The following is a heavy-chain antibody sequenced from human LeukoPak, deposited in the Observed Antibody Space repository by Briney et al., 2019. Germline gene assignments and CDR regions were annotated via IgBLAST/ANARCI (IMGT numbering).Heavy chain of an antibody. CDR2: ISGYASST. V-gene: IGHV3-74*01. D-gene: IGHD3-22*01. Sequence: PGGSVRLSCAVSGFSFNKYWMHWVRHATGKGLVWVSCISGYASSTSYADSVKGRFTISRDNAKNTLYLQMDSLSAEDTAVYYCARGISYYERSGNPGYFDYWGQGTLVPVSS. CDR1: GFSFNKYW. J-gene: IGHJ4*02. CDR3: ARGISYYERSGNPGYFDY.